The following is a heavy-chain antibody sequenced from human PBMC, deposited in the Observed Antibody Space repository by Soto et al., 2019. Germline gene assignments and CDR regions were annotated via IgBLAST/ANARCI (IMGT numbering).Heavy chain of an antibody. D-gene: IGHD4-17*01. CDR2: INWNGGST. J-gene: IGHJ3*02. Sequence: EVQLVESGGGVVRPGGSLRLSCAASGFTFDDYGMSWVRQAPGKGLEWVSGINWNGGSTGYADSVKGRFTISRDNAKNSLYLQMNSLRAEDTALYYSAYPTRYYGDYASNAFDIWGQGTMVTVSS. V-gene: IGHV3-20*04. CDR1: GFTFDDYG. CDR3: AYPTRYYGDYASNAFDI.